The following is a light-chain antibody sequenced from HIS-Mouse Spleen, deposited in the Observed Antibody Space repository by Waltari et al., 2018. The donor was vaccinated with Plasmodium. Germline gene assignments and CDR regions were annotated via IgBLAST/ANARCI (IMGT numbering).Light chain of an antibody. J-gene: IGKJ3*01. CDR1: QSVSRN. V-gene: IGKV3-15*01. CDR3: QQYNNWSFT. Sequence: EIVMTQSPATLSVSQGARATLPCRASQSVSRNLAWYQQKPGQAPRLLIYGPSTRATGIPARFSGSGSGTEFTLTISSLQSEDFAVYYCQQYNNWSFTFGPGTKVDIK. CDR2: GPS.